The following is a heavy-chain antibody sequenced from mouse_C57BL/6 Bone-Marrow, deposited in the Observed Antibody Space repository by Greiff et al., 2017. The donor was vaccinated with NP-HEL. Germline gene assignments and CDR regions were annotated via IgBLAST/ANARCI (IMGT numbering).Heavy chain of an antibody. V-gene: IGHV1-52*01. CDR3: ARLGTWDSAY. Sequence: VQLQQPGAELVRPGSSVKLSCKASGYTFTSYWMHWVKQRPIQGLEWIGNIDPSDSETHYNQKFKDKATLTVDKSSSTAYMQLSSLTSEDSAVYYCARLGTWDSAYWGQGTLVTVSA. D-gene: IGHD4-1*01. CDR1: GYTFTSYW. CDR2: IDPSDSET. J-gene: IGHJ3*01.